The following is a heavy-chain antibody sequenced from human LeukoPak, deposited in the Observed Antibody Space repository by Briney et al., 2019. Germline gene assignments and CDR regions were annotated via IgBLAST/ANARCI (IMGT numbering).Heavy chain of an antibody. CDR1: GFTFSNYA. CDR3: ARDRGIVGATIWYFDL. J-gene: IGHJ2*01. Sequence: GGSLRLSCAASGFTFSNYAMHWVRQAPGKGLEWVAAIWYDGSNKYFADSVKGRFTLSRDNSKNTLYLQMNSLRAEDTAVYYCARDRGIVGATIWYFDLWGRGTLVTVPS. D-gene: IGHD1-26*01. V-gene: IGHV3-33*01. CDR2: IWYDGSNK.